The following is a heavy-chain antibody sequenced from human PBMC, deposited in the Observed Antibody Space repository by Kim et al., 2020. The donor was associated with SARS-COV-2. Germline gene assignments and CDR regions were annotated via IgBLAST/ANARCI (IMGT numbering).Heavy chain of an antibody. Sequence: ASVKVSCKVSGYTLTELSMHWVRQAPGKGLEWMGGFDPEAGDTIYAQKFQGRVTMTEDTSTNTAYMELSSLRSEDTAVYYCAVSPADYYGSGRNNWFDPLGQGTLVTVSS. J-gene: IGHJ5*02. CDR1: GYTLTELS. CDR2: FDPEAGDT. D-gene: IGHD3-10*01. V-gene: IGHV1-24*01. CDR3: AVSPADYYGSGRNNWFDP.